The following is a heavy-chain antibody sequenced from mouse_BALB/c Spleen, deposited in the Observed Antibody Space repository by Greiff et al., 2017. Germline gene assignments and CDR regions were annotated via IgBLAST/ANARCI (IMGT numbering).Heavy chain of an antibody. CDR2: ISSGSSTI. D-gene: IGHD2-4*01. Sequence: DVHLVESGGGLVQPGGSRKLSCAASGFTFSSFGMHWVRQAPEKGLEWVAYISSGSSTIYYADTVKGRFTISRDNPKNTLFLQMTSLRSEDTAMYYCARSTYDYDVEYAMDYWGQGTSVTVSS. CDR1: GFTFSSFG. CDR3: ARSTYDYDVEYAMDY. J-gene: IGHJ4*01. V-gene: IGHV5-17*02.